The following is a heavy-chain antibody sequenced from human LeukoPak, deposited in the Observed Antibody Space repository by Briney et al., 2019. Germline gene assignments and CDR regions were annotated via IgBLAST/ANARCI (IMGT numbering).Heavy chain of an antibody. CDR3: ARVGYCSGGYYYYEDY. CDR2: IKQDGSEK. CDR1: GFTFSGYS. J-gene: IGHJ4*02. Sequence: GGSLRLSCAASGFTFSGYSMNWVRQPPGKGLEWVANIKQDGSEKYYVDSVKGRFTISRDNAKKSLYLQMNSLRAEDTTVYYCARVGYCSGGYYYYEDYWGQGTLVTVSS. V-gene: IGHV3-7*01. D-gene: IGHD2-15*01.